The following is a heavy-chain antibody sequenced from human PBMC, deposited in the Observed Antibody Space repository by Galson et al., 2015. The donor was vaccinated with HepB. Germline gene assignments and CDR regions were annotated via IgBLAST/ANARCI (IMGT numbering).Heavy chain of an antibody. J-gene: IGHJ4*02. CDR1: GFTFSRYT. D-gene: IGHD2-21*01. CDR3: VVVWEPVAPDY. CDR2: ISDSSNQI. Sequence: SLRLSCAASGFTFSRYTMNWVRQAPGKGLEWVSSISDSSNQIYYADSVRGRFTISRDNAKNSLYLQMNSLRAEDTAMYYCVVVWEPVAPDYWGQGTLVTVSS. V-gene: IGHV3-21*01.